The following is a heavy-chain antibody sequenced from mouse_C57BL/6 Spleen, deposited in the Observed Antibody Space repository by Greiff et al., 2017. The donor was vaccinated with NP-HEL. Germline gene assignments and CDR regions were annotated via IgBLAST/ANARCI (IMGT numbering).Heavy chain of an antibody. D-gene: IGHD1-1*01. J-gene: IGHJ1*03. CDR3: ARGFYYGSRGGYFDV. Sequence: EVQGVESGGGLVKPGGSLKLSCAASGFTFSSYTMSWVRQTPEKRLEWVATISGGGGNTYYPDSVKGRFTISRDNAKNTLYLQMSSLRSEDTALYYCARGFYYGSRGGYFDVWGTGTTVTVSS. CDR2: ISGGGGNT. CDR1: GFTFSSYT. V-gene: IGHV5-9*01.